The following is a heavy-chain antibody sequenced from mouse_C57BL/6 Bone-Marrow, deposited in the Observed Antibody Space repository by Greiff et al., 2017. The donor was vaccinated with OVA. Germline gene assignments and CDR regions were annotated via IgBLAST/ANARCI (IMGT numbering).Heavy chain of an antibody. V-gene: IGHV1-64*01. Sequence: VQLQQPGAGLVKPGASVKLSCKASGYTFTSYWMHWVKQRPGQGLEWIGMIHPNSGSTNYNEKFKSKATLTVDKSSSTAYMQLSSLTSEDSAVYYCASLGGSSYTWFAYWGQGTLVTVSA. D-gene: IGHD1-1*01. CDR3: ASLGGSSYTWFAY. J-gene: IGHJ3*01. CDR2: IHPNSGST. CDR1: GYTFTSYW.